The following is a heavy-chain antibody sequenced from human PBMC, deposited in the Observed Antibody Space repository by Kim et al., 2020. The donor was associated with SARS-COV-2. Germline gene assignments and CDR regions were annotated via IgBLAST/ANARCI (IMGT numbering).Heavy chain of an antibody. Sequence: SETLSLTRTVSGGSVSSGSYYWSWIRQPPGKGLEWIGFIHYTGSTNYNPSFKSRVTMSVDTSKNQFSLKLNSVTAADTAIYYCARRKGGGGNHDYWGQGTLVTVSS. CDR2: IHYTGST. V-gene: IGHV4-61*01. CDR1: GGSVSSGSYY. CDR3: ARRKGGGGNHDY. D-gene: IGHD2-15*01. J-gene: IGHJ4*02.